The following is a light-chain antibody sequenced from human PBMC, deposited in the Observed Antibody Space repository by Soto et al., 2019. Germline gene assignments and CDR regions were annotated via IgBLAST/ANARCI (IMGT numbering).Light chain of an antibody. J-gene: IGKJ1*01. V-gene: IGKV1-5*03. CDR3: HQYSRWQGT. CDR2: KAS. Sequence: DIQLTQSPSTLSASVGDRVTITCRASQSIETWLAWYQQKPGKAPKLLIFKASNLESGVPSRFSGSGSETEFTLTISSLQPDDFATYYCHQYSRWQGTFGQGTTLEIK. CDR1: QSIETW.